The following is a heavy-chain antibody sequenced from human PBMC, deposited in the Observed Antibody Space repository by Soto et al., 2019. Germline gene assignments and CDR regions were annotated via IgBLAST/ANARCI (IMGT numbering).Heavy chain of an antibody. V-gene: IGHV1-2*02. Sequence: ASVKVSCKASGYTFTGHYIHWVRQAPEQGPEWMGEIGPESGATRYAQKFQGRVTMTMDTSVTTVYMELKNLSPDDTAVYYGGRGRSGQIVVFYWGQ. CDR1: GYTFTGHY. D-gene: IGHD1-26*01. CDR2: IGPESGAT. J-gene: IGHJ4*01. CDR3: GRGRSGQIVVFY.